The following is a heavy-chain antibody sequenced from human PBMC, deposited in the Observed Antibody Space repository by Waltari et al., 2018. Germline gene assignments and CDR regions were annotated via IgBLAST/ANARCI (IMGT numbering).Heavy chain of an antibody. V-gene: IGHV1-24*01. Sequence: QVQLVQSGAEVKKPGASVKVSCKVSGYPLTELSMPWVRQAPGKGLEWMGGFDPEDGETIYTQKFQGRVTMTEDTSTDTAYMELSSLRSEDTAVYYCATPVYADYGDYRLDPWGQGTLVTVSS. CDR2: FDPEDGET. J-gene: IGHJ5*02. D-gene: IGHD4-17*01. CDR3: ATPVYADYGDYRLDP. CDR1: GYPLTELS.